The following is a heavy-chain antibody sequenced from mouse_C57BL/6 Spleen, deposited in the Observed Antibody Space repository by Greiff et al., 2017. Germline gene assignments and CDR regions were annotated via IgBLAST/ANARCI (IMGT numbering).Heavy chain of an antibody. CDR3: ARQNWTGYFDV. V-gene: IGHV5-6*01. CDR1: GFTFSSYG. D-gene: IGHD4-1*01. J-gene: IGHJ1*03. CDR2: ISSGGSYT. Sequence: EVKLMESGGDLVKPGGSLKLSCAASGFTFSSYGMSWVRQTPDKRLEWVATISSGGSYTYYPDSVKGRFTISRDNAKNTLYLQMSSLKSEDTAMYYCARQNWTGYFDVWGTGTTVTVSS.